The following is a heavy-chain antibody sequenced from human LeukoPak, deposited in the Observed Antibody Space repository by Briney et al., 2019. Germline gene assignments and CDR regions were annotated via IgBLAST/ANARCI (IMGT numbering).Heavy chain of an antibody. CDR1: GGTLGSHG. J-gene: IGHJ2*01. V-gene: IGHV1-69*05. Sequence: ASVKVSCKASGGTLGSHGISWVRQAPGQGLEWMGGIIPLFGTANYAQKFQGRLTITTDESTNTAYMELSSLGSEDTAVYYCARVTYYDFWSAYWYFQLWGRGTLVTVSS. D-gene: IGHD3-3*01. CDR2: IIPLFGTA. CDR3: ARVTYYDFWSAYWYFQL.